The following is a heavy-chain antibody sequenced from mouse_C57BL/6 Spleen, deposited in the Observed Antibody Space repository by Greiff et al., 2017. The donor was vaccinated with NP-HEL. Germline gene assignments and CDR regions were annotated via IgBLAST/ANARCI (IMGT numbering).Heavy chain of an antibody. D-gene: IGHD1-1*01. Sequence: VKLMESGAELVRPGASVTLSCKASGYTFTDYEMHWVKQTPVHGLEWIGAIDPETGGTAYNQKFKGKAILTADKSSSTAYMELRSLTSEDSAVYYCTPITTVVATGSWGQGTTLTVSS. J-gene: IGHJ2*01. CDR1: GYTFTDYE. CDR3: TPITTVVATGS. V-gene: IGHV1-15*01. CDR2: IDPETGGT.